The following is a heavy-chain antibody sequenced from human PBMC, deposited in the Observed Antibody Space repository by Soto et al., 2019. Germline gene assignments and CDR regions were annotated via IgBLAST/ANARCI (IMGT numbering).Heavy chain of an antibody. J-gene: IGHJ3*02. D-gene: IGHD6-19*01. V-gene: IGHV3-7*03. CDR3: ARPGIAVAGKYDAFDI. CDR2: IKQDGSEK. Sequence: EVQLVESGGGLVQPGGSLRLSCAASGFTFSSYWMSWFRQAPGKGLEWVANIKQDGSEKYYVDSVKGRFTISRDNAKNSLYLQMNSLRAEDTAVYYCARPGIAVAGKYDAFDIWGQGTMVTVSS. CDR1: GFTFSSYW.